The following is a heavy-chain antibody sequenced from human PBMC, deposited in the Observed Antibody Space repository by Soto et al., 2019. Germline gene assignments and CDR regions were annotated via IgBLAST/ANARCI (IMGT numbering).Heavy chain of an antibody. CDR3: ARAWSVHFWIGGSGFDP. V-gene: IGHV1-18*04. J-gene: IGHJ5*02. Sequence: QVQLVQSGAEVKKPGASVKVSCKASGYTFTSYGISWVRQAPGQGLEWMGWISAYNGNTNYAQKLQGRVTMTTDTSTSTAYMELRSLRSDDTAVYSCARAWSVHFWIGGSGFDPRAQATLVTVSS. D-gene: IGHD3-3*02. CDR2: ISAYNGNT. CDR1: GYTFTSYG.